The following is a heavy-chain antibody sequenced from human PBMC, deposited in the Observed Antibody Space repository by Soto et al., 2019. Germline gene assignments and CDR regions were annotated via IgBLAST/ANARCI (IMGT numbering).Heavy chain of an antibody. CDR1: GFTFSNYR. CDR3: ARVAYGNGWIFDH. D-gene: IGHD6-19*01. J-gene: IGHJ4*01. CDR2: IKQDGSEK. V-gene: IGHV3-7*01. Sequence: GGSLRLSCAASGFTFSNYRMSWVRQAPGKGLEWVANIKQDGSEKYYVDSVKGRFTLSRDNAQNSLQLQMNSLRAEDTAIYFCARVAYGNGWIFDHWGQGTLVTVSS.